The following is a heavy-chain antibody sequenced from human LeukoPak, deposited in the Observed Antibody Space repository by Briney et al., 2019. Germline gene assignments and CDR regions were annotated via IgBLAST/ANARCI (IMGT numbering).Heavy chain of an antibody. J-gene: IGHJ6*03. CDR1: GGSFSGYY. D-gene: IGHD2-15*01. CDR2: INHSGST. Sequence: PSETLSLTCAAYGGSFSGYYWSWIRQPPGKGLEWIGEINHSGSTNYNPSLKSRVTISVDTSKNHFSLKLSSVTAADTAVYYCARDSLYYYYYYMDVWGKGTTVTVSS. CDR3: ARDSLYYYYYYMDV. V-gene: IGHV4-34*01.